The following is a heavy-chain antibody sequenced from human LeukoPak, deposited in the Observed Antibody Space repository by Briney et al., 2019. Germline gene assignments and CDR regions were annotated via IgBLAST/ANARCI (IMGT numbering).Heavy chain of an antibody. V-gene: IGHV1-18*01. CDR1: GYTFNTYG. Sequence: GASVKVSCKASGYTFNTYGLTWVRQAPGQGLEWMGWISGYNGNTIYAQKLQGRVTMTTDTSTSTAYMGLRSLRSDDTAVYYCARGDYGGNTDYWGQGTLVTVSS. J-gene: IGHJ4*02. CDR3: ARGDYGGNTDY. CDR2: ISGYNGNT. D-gene: IGHD4-23*01.